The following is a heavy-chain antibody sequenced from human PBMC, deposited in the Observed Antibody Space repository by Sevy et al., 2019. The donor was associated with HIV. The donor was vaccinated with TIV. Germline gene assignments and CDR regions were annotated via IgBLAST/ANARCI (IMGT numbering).Heavy chain of an antibody. CDR2: ISYDGSNK. V-gene: IGHV3-30*04. CDR3: ARYLNSGYANYYYYGMDV. Sequence: GGSLRLSFAASGFTFINHAMHWVRQAPGKGLEWVTVISYDGSNKYYADSVKGRFTISRGTSKSTVYLQMDSLRAEDTAVYYCARYLNSGYANYYYYGMDVWGQGTTVTVSS. D-gene: IGHD5-12*01. CDR1: GFTFINHA. J-gene: IGHJ6*02.